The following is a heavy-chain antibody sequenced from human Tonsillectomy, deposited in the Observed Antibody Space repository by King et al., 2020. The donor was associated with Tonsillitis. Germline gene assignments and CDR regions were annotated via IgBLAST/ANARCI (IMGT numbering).Heavy chain of an antibody. CDR2: IAYDGSNK. V-gene: IGHV3-30-3*01. CDR1: GFTFSSSA. CDR3: ARDLRSDLYGMDV. J-gene: IGHJ6*02. Sequence: VQLVESGGGVVQPGRSLRLSCAASGFTFSSSAMHWVRQAPGKGLEWGAVIAYDGSNKYYPDSVKGRFTISRDNSKNTLYLQMNSLRAEDTAVYYCARDLRSDLYGMDVWGQGTTVTVSS. D-gene: IGHD3-3*01.